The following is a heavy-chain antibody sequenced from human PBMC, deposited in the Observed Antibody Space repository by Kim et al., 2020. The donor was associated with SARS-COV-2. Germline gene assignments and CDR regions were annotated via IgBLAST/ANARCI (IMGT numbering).Heavy chain of an antibody. J-gene: IGHJ6*02. CDR1: GGSISSYY. CDR2: IYYSGST. V-gene: IGHV4-59*01. D-gene: IGHD6-6*01. Sequence: SETLSLTCTVSGGSISSYYWSWIRQPPGKGLEWIGYIYYSGSTNYNPSLKSRVTISVDTSKNQFSLKLSSVTAADTAVYYCARAVIRPYYGMDVWGQGTTVTVSS. CDR3: ARAVIRPYYGMDV.